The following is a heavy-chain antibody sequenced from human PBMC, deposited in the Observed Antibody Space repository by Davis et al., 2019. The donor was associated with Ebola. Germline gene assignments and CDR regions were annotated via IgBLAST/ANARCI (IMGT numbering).Heavy chain of an antibody. CDR3: AKLVNLWRLGNFDY. CDR1: GFTFSSYG. Sequence: GESLKISCAASGFTFSSYGMHWVRQAPGKGLEWVSVIYSGGSTYYADSVKGRFTISRDSSKNTLYLQMNSLRAEDTAVYYCAKLVNLWRLGNFDYWGQGTLVTVSS. J-gene: IGHJ4*02. V-gene: IGHV3-23*03. CDR2: IYSGGST. D-gene: IGHD2-21*01.